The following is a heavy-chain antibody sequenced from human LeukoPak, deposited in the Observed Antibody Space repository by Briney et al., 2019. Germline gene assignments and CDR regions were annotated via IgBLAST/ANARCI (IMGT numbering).Heavy chain of an antibody. CDR3: ARGYYDSSGYFHPFDY. CDR1: GGSFSGYY. J-gene: IGHJ4*02. CDR2: INHSGST. D-gene: IGHD3-22*01. Sequence: SETLSLTCAVYGGSFSGYYWSWIRQPPGKGLEWIGEINHSGSTNYNPSLKSRVTISVDTSKNQFSLKLSSVTAADTAVYYCARGYYDSSGYFHPFDYWGQGTLVTVSS. V-gene: IGHV4-34*01.